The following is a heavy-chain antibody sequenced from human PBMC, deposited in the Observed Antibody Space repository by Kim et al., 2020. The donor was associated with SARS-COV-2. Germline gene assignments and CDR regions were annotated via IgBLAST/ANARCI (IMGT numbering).Heavy chain of an antibody. V-gene: IGHV1-24*01. CDR1: GYTLTELS. CDR3: ATGRAGTVTAYYYYGMDV. CDR2: FDPEDGET. Sequence: ASVKVSCKVSGYTLTELSMHWVRQAPGKGLEWMGGFDPEDGETIYAQKFQGRVTMTEDTSTDTAYMELSSLRSEDTAVYYCATGRAGTVTAYYYYGMDVWGQGTTVTVSS. J-gene: IGHJ6*02. D-gene: IGHD2-21*02.